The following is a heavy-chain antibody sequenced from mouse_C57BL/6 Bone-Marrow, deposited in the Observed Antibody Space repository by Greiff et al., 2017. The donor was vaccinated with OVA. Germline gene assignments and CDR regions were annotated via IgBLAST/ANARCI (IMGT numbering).Heavy chain of an antibody. V-gene: IGHV1-81*01. CDR1: GYTFTSYG. CDR2: IYPRSGNT. Sequence: QVQLQQSGAELARPGASVKLSCKASGYTFTSYGISWVQQRPGQGLEWIGAIYPRSGNTYYNEKFKGKATLTADKSSSTAYMELRSLTSEDSAVYFCARATTEYFDVWGTGTTVTVSS. D-gene: IGHD1-1*01. CDR3: ARATTEYFDV. J-gene: IGHJ1*03.